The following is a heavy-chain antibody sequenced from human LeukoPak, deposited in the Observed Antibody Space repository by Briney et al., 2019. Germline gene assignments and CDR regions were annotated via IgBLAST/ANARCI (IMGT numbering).Heavy chain of an antibody. CDR3: ARVLREWLLFGWFDP. V-gene: IGHV3-11*01. J-gene: IGHJ5*02. CDR1: GFTFSDYY. Sequence: GGSLRLSCAASGFTFSDYYMSWIRQAPGKGLEWISYISSSGSTIYYADSVKGRFTISRDNAKNSLYLQLNSLRAEDTAVYYCARVLREWLLFGWFDPWGQGTLVTVSS. CDR2: ISSSGSTI. D-gene: IGHD3-3*01.